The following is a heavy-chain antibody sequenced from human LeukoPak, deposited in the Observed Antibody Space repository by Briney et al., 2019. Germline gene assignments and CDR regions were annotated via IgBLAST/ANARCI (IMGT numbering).Heavy chain of an antibody. J-gene: IGHJ4*02. D-gene: IGHD1-26*01. V-gene: IGHV4-59*01. Sequence: SGTLSLTCTVSGGSISSYYWSWIRQPPGKGLEWIGYILYIGSTNYNPSLKSRVTISVDTSKNQFSLKLSSVTAADTAVYYCAGHGRYYFDYWGQGTLVTLSS. CDR2: ILYIGST. CDR1: GGSISSYY. CDR3: AGHGRYYFDY.